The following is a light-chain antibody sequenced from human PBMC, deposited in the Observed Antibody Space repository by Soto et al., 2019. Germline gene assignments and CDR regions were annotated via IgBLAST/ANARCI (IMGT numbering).Light chain of an antibody. Sequence: SYELTQPLSVSVALGQTARITCGGNNIGSKNVHWYQQKPGQAPVLVIYRDSNRPSGIPERFSGSNSGNTATLTISRAQAGDEADYYCQVWDSSTLVFGTGPKVTVL. CDR2: RDS. V-gene: IGLV3-9*01. CDR1: NIGSKN. CDR3: QVWDSSTLV. J-gene: IGLJ1*01.